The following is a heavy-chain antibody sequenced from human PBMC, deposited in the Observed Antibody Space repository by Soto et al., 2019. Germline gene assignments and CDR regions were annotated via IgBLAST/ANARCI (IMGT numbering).Heavy chain of an antibody. D-gene: IGHD2-21*02. CDR2: IIPIFGTV. Sequence: SVKVSCKASGGTFSNYPISWVRQAPGQGLEWMGGIIPIFGTVNYAQKFQGRVTITRDTSASTAYMELSSLRSEDTAVYYCARSIVVVTALDYWGQGTLVTVSS. CDR3: ARSIVVVTALDY. V-gene: IGHV1-69*05. J-gene: IGHJ4*02. CDR1: GGTFSNYP.